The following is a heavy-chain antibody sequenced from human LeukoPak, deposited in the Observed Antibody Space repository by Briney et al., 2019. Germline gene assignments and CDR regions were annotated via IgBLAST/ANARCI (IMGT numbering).Heavy chain of an antibody. D-gene: IGHD3-22*01. CDR1: GFTFSSYW. J-gene: IGHJ4*02. V-gene: IGHV3-7*01. Sequence: GGSLRLSCAASGFTFSSYWMSWVRQAPGKGLEWVANIKQDGSEKYYVDPVKGRFTISRDNAKNSLYLQMNSLRAEDTAVYYCARASFTYYYDTPGFFDYWGQGTLVTVSS. CDR3: ARASFTYYYDTPGFFDY. CDR2: IKQDGSEK.